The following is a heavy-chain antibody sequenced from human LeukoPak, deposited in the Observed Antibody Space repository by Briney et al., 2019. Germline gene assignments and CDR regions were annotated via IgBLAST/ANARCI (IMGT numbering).Heavy chain of an antibody. CDR3: ARAQLVRNSYYYYYMDV. Sequence: GGSLRLSCAASGFTFSDYSMNWVRQAPGKGLEWVSSITSSPSYTYYADSMKGRFTISRDNAKKSLYLQMNSLRVEDTAVYYCARAQLVRNSYYYYYMDVWGKGTTVTVSS. CDR1: GFTFSDYS. V-gene: IGHV3-21*01. J-gene: IGHJ6*03. CDR2: ITSSPSYT. D-gene: IGHD6-6*01.